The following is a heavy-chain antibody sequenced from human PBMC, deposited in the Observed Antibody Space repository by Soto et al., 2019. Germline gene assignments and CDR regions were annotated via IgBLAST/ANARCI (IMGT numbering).Heavy chain of an antibody. Sequence: ASVKVSCKASGGTFSSYAISWVRQAPGQGLEWMGGIIPIFGTANYAQKFQGRVTITADESTSTAYMELSSLRSEDTAVYYCARVAVVTAIRYYFDYWGQGTLVTVSS. J-gene: IGHJ4*02. D-gene: IGHD2-21*02. CDR2: IIPIFGTA. CDR1: GGTFSSYA. V-gene: IGHV1-69*13. CDR3: ARVAVVTAIRYYFDY.